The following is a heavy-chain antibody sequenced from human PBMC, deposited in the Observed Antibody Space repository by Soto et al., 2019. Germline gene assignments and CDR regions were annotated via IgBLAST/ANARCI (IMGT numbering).Heavy chain of an antibody. J-gene: IGHJ5*02. CDR1: GFPLSTSAVR. D-gene: IGHD6-19*01. Sequence: QITLKESGPTLAKPTQTVTVTCTFSGFPLSTSAVRVGSNRQSPGKALDCLALIFWDDDKRFSPSLRSRLTVTKDTSKNQVVPTMTNMHPMDTATYYCALTMAGQWRSDWETYNWFDPCAQGTLVTVSS. V-gene: IGHV2-5*02. CDR3: ALTMAGQWRSDWETYNWFDP. CDR2: IFWDDDK.